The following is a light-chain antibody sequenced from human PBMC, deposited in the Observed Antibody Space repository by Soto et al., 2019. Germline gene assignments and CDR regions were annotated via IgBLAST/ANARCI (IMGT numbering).Light chain of an antibody. Sequence: DIQMTQSPSTLSASVGDRATIPCRSSQSISNRLAWYQQKPGKAPKVLIWDASSLQRGVPSRFSGSGSGTDFTLTISSLQPEDVATYYCQKYNSAPQTFGQGTKVDI. CDR1: QSISNR. J-gene: IGKJ1*01. V-gene: IGKV1-5*01. CDR3: QKYNSAPQT. CDR2: DAS.